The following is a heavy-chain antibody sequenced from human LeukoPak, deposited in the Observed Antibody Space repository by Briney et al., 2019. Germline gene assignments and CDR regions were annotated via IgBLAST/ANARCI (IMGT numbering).Heavy chain of an antibody. D-gene: IGHD7-27*01. CDR2: ITTGDGNT. V-gene: IGHV3-23*01. CDR1: GFTFSSYT. CDR3: AKDGGLWVSAHWGDS. J-gene: IGHJ4*02. Sequence: GGSLRLSCTASGFTFSSYTMTWGRQAPGKGLKWVSAITTGDGNTYYADSVKGWFTVSRDDSKNTLYLQMNSLRAEDTAVYYCAKDGGLWVSAHWGDSWGRGTLVTVSS.